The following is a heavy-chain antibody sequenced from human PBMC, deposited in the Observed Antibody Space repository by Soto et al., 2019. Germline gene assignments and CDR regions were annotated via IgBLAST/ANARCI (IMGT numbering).Heavy chain of an antibody. D-gene: IGHD2-21*02. V-gene: IGHV3-33*01. CDR3: ARDAYCGGDCPPSDY. J-gene: IGHJ4*02. Sequence: GGSLRLSCAASGFTFSSYGMHWVRQAPGKGLEWVAVIWYDGSNKYYADSVKGRFTISRDNSKNTLYLQMNSLRAEDTAVYYCARDAYCGGDCPPSDYWGQGTLVTVSS. CDR2: IWYDGSNK. CDR1: GFTFSSYG.